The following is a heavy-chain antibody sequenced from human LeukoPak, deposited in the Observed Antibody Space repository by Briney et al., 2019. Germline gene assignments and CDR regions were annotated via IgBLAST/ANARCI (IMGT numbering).Heavy chain of an antibody. V-gene: IGHV5-51*01. Sequence: GESLKISCKGSGYRFSTYWIGWIRQMPGRGLEWMGIIYPGDSDTSYIPSFEGQVTISADESSNTPYLQWSSLKASDTAMYYCARRSSDYDGYLDLWGRGTLVTVSS. CDR2: IYPGDSDT. J-gene: IGHJ2*01. D-gene: IGHD5-12*01. CDR3: ARRSSDYDGYLDL. CDR1: GYRFSTYW.